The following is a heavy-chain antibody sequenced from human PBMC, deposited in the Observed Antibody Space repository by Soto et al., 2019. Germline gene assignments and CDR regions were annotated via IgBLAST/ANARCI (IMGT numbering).Heavy chain of an antibody. CDR1: GYTFNNYY. CDR3: ARDYLGSAAFFYYGMDV. CDR2: INSSGGST. V-gene: IGHV1-46*02. D-gene: IGHD3-10*01. Sequence: ASVKVSCKASGYTFNNYYMYWVRQAPGQGLEWMGVINSSGGSTSYAQKFQGRVTMTRDTSTSTVYMELSSLRSEDTAIYYCARDYLGSAAFFYYGMDVWGQGTTVTVSS. J-gene: IGHJ6*02.